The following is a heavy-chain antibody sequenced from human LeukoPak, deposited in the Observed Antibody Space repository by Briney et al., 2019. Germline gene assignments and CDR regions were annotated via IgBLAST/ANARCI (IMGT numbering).Heavy chain of an antibody. V-gene: IGHV3-30-3*01. Sequence: GGSLRLSCAASGFTFSSYAMHWVRQAPGAGLGWVAVISYDGSNKYYADSVKGRFTISRDNSKNTLYLQMNSLRAEDTAVYYCARDRSGPQYYFDYWGQGTLVTVSS. CDR2: ISYDGSNK. CDR1: GFTFSSYA. J-gene: IGHJ4*02. CDR3: ARDRSGPQYYFDY. D-gene: IGHD3-3*01.